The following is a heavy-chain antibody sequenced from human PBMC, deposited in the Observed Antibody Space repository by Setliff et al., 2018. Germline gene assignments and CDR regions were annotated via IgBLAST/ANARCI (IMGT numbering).Heavy chain of an antibody. CDR3: ARAVDSSGYFPFWYFDL. D-gene: IGHD3-22*01. Sequence: SETLSLTCSVYGESFSNNYWSWIRQTPGKGLEWIGESNHGGSTSYHPSLKSRLTMSVDTSKSQFSLNLTSVTAADTAIYFCARAVDSSGYFPFWYFDLWGRGTLVTSPQ. CDR2: SNHGGST. J-gene: IGHJ2*01. V-gene: IGHV4-34*01. CDR1: GESFSNNY.